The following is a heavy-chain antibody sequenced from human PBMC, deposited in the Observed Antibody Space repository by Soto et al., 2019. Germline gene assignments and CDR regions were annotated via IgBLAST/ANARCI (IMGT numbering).Heavy chain of an antibody. V-gene: IGHV3-30-3*01. CDR1: GFTFSSYA. D-gene: IGHD1-20*01. CDR3: ARDRGMSDAFDI. Sequence: LRLSCAASGFTFSSYAMHWVRQAPGKGLEWVAVISYDGSNKYYADSVKGRFTISRDNSKNTLYLQMNSLRAEDTAVYYCARDRGMSDAFDIWGEGTMVTVSS. J-gene: IGHJ3*02. CDR2: ISYDGSNK.